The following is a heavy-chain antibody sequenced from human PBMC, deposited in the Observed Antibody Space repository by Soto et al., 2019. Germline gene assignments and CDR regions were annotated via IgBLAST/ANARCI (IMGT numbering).Heavy chain of an antibody. J-gene: IGHJ4*02. V-gene: IGHV3-33*01. CDR1: GFTFSSYG. Sequence: QVQLVESGGGVVQPGRSLRLSCAASGFTFSSYGMHWVRQAPGKGLEWVAVIWYDGSNKYYADSVKGRFTISRDNSKNTLYLQMNSLRAEDTAVYYCARHPARLSLLWFGGAWPDYWGQGTLVTVSS. CDR3: ARHPARLSLLWFGGAWPDY. CDR2: IWYDGSNK. D-gene: IGHD3-10*01.